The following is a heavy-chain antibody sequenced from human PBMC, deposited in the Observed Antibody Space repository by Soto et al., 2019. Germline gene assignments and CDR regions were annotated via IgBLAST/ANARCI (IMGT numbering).Heavy chain of an antibody. CDR2: IDWDDDK. Sequence: GSGPTLVNPTQTLTLTCTFSGFSLSTSGMCVSWIRQPPGKALEWLARIDWDDDKYYSTSLKTRLTISKDTSKNQVVLTMTNMDPVDTATYYCARIIRGHCSGGSCHLDLYSYYYMDVWGKGTTVTISS. V-gene: IGHV2-70*11. J-gene: IGHJ6*03. CDR1: GFSLSTSGMC. D-gene: IGHD2-15*01. CDR3: ARIIRGHCSGGSCHLDLYSYYYMDV.